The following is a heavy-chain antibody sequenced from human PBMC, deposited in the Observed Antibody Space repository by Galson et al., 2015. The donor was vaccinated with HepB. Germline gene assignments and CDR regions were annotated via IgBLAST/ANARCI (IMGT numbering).Heavy chain of an antibody. CDR2: ISSNGNTI. CDR1: GFTFSRYT. D-gene: IGHD3-10*01. J-gene: IGHJ2*01. CDR3: ARVYFGSGSSSAYWYFDL. V-gene: IGHV3-48*02. Sequence: SLRLSCAASGFTFSRYTMNWVRQAPGKGLESVSYISSNGNTIHDADTAKGRFTISRDNAQNSLYLQMNSLRDEDTAVYYCARVYFGSGSSSAYWYFDLWGRGALVTVSS.